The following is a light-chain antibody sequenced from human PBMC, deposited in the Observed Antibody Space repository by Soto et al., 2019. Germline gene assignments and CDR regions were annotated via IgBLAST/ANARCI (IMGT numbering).Light chain of an antibody. CDR2: DVA. CDR3: CSYAGTYTWI. Sequence: QSALTQPRSVSGSPGQSVTISCSGTSSDVGAYNYVSWYQQHPGIAPKLMIYDVAKRPSGVPDRFSGSKSGNTASLTISGLQAEDDADYYCCSYAGTYTWIFGGGTQLTVL. V-gene: IGLV2-11*01. J-gene: IGLJ2*01. CDR1: SSDVGAYNY.